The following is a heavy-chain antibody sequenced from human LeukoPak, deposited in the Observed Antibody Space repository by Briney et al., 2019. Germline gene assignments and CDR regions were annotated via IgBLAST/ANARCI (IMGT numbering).Heavy chain of an antibody. CDR1: GGSISSDY. CDR2: IYTSGST. V-gene: IGHV4-4*07. J-gene: IGHJ4*02. D-gene: IGHD1-1*01. CDR3: ARVAPDPARYDY. Sequence: SETLSLTCTVSGGSISSDYWSWIRQPAGKGLEWVGRIYTSGSTNYNPSLKSRVTMSVDTSKNQFSLKLSSVTAADTAVYYCARVAPDPARYDYWGQGTLVTVSS.